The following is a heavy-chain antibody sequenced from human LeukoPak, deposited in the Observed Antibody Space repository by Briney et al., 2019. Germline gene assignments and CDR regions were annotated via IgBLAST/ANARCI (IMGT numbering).Heavy chain of an antibody. CDR1: GFTFSSYA. J-gene: IGHJ4*02. D-gene: IGHD6-13*01. Sequence: GGSLRLSCAASGFTFSSYAMHWVRQAPGKGLEWVAVISYDGSNKYYADSVKVRFTISRDNSKNTLYLQMNSLRAEDTAVYYCATSSSWTRFDYWGQGTLVTVSS. V-gene: IGHV3-30-3*01. CDR2: ISYDGSNK. CDR3: ATSSSWTRFDY.